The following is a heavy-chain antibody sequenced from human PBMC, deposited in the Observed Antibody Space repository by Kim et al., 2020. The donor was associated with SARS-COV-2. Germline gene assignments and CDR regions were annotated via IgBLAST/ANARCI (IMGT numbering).Heavy chain of an antibody. D-gene: IGHD2-15*01. Sequence: SVKVSCKASGGTFSSYAISWVRQAPGQGLEWMGGIIPIFGTANYAQKFQGRVTITADESTSTAYMELSSLRSEDTAVYYCARGRCSGGSCYPLSDHYFYGMDVWGQGTTVTVSS. CDR1: GGTFSSYA. CDR3: ARGRCSGGSCYPLSDHYFYGMDV. J-gene: IGHJ6*02. CDR2: IIPIFGTA. V-gene: IGHV1-69*13.